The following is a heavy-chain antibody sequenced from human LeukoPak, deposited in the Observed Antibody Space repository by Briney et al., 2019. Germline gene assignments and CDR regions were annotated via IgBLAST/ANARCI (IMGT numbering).Heavy chain of an antibody. J-gene: IGHJ4*02. V-gene: IGHV4-34*01. CDR1: GGSFSGYY. CDR3: AREESSTSDY. CDR2: INHSGST. Sequence: PSETLSLTCAVYGGSFSGYYWSWIRQPPGKGLEWIGEINHSGSTNYIPSLKSRVTISVDTSKNQFSLKLSSVTAADTAVYYCAREESSTSDYWGQGTLVTVSS. D-gene: IGHD2-2*01.